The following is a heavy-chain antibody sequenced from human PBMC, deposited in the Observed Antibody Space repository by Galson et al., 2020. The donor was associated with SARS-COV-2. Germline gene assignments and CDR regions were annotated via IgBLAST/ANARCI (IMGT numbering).Heavy chain of an antibody. CDR1: GGNFRTNA. V-gene: IGHV1-69*13. J-gene: IGHJ3*01. CDR3: AITKNWPDAFDL. CDR2: IIPIFGTP. Sequence: SVKVSCKASGGNFRTNAISWVRQAPGQGLEWMGRIIPIFGTPNYAQKFQGRVTITADESTTTAYMELSRLTSHDMAVYYCAITKNWPDAFDLWGQGTVVTVSS. D-gene: IGHD1-1*01.